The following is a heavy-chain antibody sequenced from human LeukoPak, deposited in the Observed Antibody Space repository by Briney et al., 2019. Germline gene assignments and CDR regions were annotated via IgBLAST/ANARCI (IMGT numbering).Heavy chain of an antibody. CDR3: ARGGERDGYNFDY. Sequence: SETLSLTCAVYGGSFSGYYWSWIRQPPGKGLEWIGEINHSGSTNYNPSLKSRVTISVDTSKNQFSLKLSSVTAADTAVYHCARGGERDGYNFDYWGQGTLVTVSS. CDR2: INHSGST. J-gene: IGHJ4*02. V-gene: IGHV4-34*01. D-gene: IGHD5-24*01. CDR1: GGSFSGYY.